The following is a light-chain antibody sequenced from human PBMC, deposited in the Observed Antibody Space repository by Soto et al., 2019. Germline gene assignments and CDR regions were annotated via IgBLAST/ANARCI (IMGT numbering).Light chain of an antibody. CDR3: QQSYDTRMYT. CDR1: QSVTNY. V-gene: IGKV1-39*01. CDR2: SAS. J-gene: IGKJ2*01. Sequence: DIQMTQSPSSLSASVGDRVTITCWASQSVTNYLNWYQQKPGKAPILLIYSASTLQSGVPSRFSGSGSGTDFTLTISTLQPEAFATYFCQQSYDTRMYTFGQGTKLEIK.